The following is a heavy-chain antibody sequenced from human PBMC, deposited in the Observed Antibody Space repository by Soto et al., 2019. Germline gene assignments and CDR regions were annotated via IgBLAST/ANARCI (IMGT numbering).Heavy chain of an antibody. V-gene: IGHV3-23*01. Sequence: EVQLLESGGGLVQPGGSLRLSCAASGFSLDSYAMTWVRQAPGKGLEWVSAISGSSGSTYYADSVKGRFTISRDNSKNTLYLQMNSLRAEDTAVYYCAIMVGATMRFNWFDPWGQGTLVTVSS. CDR3: AIMVGATMRFNWFDP. CDR2: ISGSSGST. D-gene: IGHD1-26*01. CDR1: GFSLDSYA. J-gene: IGHJ5*02.